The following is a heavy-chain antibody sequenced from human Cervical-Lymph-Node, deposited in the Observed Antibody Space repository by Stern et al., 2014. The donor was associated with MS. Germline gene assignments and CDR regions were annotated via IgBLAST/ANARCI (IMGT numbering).Heavy chain of an antibody. CDR1: AGTFSRYA. J-gene: IGHJ4*02. CDR2: IIPMFGAA. V-gene: IGHV1-69*01. Sequence: VQLVGSGAEVKKAGSSVKGSCKASAGTFSRYAVSWVRQAPGQGLEWMGEIIPMFGAANYAQKFQGRVTITADESTNTAYMEVSSLRSDDTAIYYCARLPQLVDHRDYWWGQGSLVTVSS. CDR3: ARLPQLVDHRDYW. D-gene: IGHD4-17*01.